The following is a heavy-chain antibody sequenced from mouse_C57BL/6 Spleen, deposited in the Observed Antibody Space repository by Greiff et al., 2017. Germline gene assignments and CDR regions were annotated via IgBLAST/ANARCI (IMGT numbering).Heavy chain of an antibody. J-gene: IGHJ3*01. V-gene: IGHV3-8*01. CDR2: ISYSGST. D-gene: IGHD3-2*02. CDR1: GYSITSDY. Sequence: EVKLMESGPGLAKSSQTLSLTCSFTGYSITSDYWNWIRKFPGTKLEYMGYISYSGSTYYNPSLKSRISITRDTSKNQYYLQLNAVTTEDTATYYCARSSSGYWFAYWGQGALVAVSA. CDR3: ARSSSGYWFAY.